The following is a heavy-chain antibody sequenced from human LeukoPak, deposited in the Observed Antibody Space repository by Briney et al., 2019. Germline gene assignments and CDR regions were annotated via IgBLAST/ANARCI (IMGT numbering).Heavy chain of an antibody. Sequence: SETLSLTCTVSGYSISSGYYWGWIRQPPGKGLEWIGSIYHSGSTYYNPSLKSRVTISVDTSKNQFSLKLSSVTAADTAVYYCARPGYCSSTSCYVLAFGIWGQGTMVTVSS. V-gene: IGHV4-38-2*02. CDR2: IYHSGST. CDR1: GYSISSGYY. D-gene: IGHD2-2*01. J-gene: IGHJ3*02. CDR3: ARPGYCSSTSCYVLAFGI.